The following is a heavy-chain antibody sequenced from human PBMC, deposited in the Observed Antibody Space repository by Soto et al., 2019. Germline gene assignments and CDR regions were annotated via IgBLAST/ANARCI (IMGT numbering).Heavy chain of an antibody. D-gene: IGHD1-1*01. J-gene: IGHJ4*02. CDR3: VRQRGTYFDF. CDR2: IDYVGST. Sequence: LSLTCSVSCDSINSRYWIWMRQPPGKGLEWIGYIDYVGSTNYAPSLQSRVTMSVDTSKNQVSLKLRYVTAADTAVYYCVRQRGTYFDFWGQGTLVTVSS. V-gene: IGHV4-59*11. CDR1: CDSINSRY.